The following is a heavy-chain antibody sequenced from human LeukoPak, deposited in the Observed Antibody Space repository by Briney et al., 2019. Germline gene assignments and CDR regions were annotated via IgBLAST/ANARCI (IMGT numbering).Heavy chain of an antibody. Sequence: SETLSLTCTVSGGSISSYYWSWIRQPAGKGLEWIGRIYTSGSTNYNPSLKSRVTMSVDTSKNQFSLKLSSVTAADTAVYYCAREYDSSGYWPTHNPSKYYFDYWGQGTLVTVSS. CDR1: GGSISSYY. CDR3: AREYDSSGYWPTHNPSKYYFDY. D-gene: IGHD3-22*01. CDR2: IYTSGST. V-gene: IGHV4-4*07. J-gene: IGHJ4*02.